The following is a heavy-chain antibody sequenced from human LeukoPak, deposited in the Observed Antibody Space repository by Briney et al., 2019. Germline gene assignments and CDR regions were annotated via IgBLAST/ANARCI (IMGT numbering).Heavy chain of an antibody. D-gene: IGHD4-17*01. Sequence: GGSLRLSCAASGFTFSSYSMNWVRQAPGKGLEWVSSISSSSSYIYYADSVKGRFTISRDNAKNSLYLQMNSLRAEDTAVYYCAREGSEDYGDYDYYYYYMDVWGKGTTVTVSS. CDR1: GFTFSSYS. J-gene: IGHJ6*03. CDR3: AREGSEDYGDYDYYYYYMDV. V-gene: IGHV3-21*01. CDR2: ISSSSSYI.